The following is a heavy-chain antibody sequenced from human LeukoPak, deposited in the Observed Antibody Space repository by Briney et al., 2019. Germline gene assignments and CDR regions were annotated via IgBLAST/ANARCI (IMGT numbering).Heavy chain of an antibody. CDR1: GYTLTELS. J-gene: IGHJ4*02. D-gene: IGHD3-22*01. CDR2: FDPEDGET. Sequence: ASVKVSCTVSGYTLTELSMHWVRQAPGKGLEWMGGFDPEDGETIYAQKFRGRVTMTEDTSTDTAYMELSSLRSEDTAVYYCATPKDYYDSSGYYYYWGQGTLVTVSS. CDR3: ATPKDYYDSSGYYYY. V-gene: IGHV1-24*01.